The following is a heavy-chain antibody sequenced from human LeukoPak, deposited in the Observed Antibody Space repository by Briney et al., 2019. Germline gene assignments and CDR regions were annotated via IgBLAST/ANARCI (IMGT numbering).Heavy chain of an antibody. V-gene: IGHV3-66*01. CDR3: ARGGAAAGRDYFDY. CDR2: IYSGGST. J-gene: IGHJ4*02. D-gene: IGHD6-13*01. Sequence: GGSLRLSCAASGFSVSSNYMSWVRPAPGKGLEWVSVIYSGGSTYYADSVKGRFTISRDNSKNTLYLQMNSLRAEDTAVYYCARGGAAAGRDYFDYWGQGTLVTVSS. CDR1: GFSVSSNY.